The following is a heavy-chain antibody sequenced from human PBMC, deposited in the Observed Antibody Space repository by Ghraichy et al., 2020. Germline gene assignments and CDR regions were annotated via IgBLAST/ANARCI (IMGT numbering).Heavy chain of an antibody. D-gene: IGHD1-26*01. CDR2: IQLDGSNK. V-gene: IGHV3-30*02. J-gene: IGHJ4*02. CDR3: AKGCRSYLKGNYTNY. CDR1: GFTFSVYG. Sequence: GGSLRLSCAASGFTFSVYGIHWVRQGPGKGLEWVAFIQLDGSNKYYADSVKGRFSVSRDNSRNTLYLQMNSLKAEDTAMYYCAKGCRSYLKGNYTNYWGQGTLVTVSS.